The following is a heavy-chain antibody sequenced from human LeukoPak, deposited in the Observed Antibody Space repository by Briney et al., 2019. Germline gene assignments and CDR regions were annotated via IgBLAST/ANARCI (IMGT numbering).Heavy chain of an antibody. CDR3: ARDGNFGGELSY. CDR1: GYTFIVYY. CDR2: INPNSGGT. V-gene: IGHV1-2*02. D-gene: IGHD3-10*01. J-gene: IGHJ4*02. Sequence: GASVKVSCKASGYTFIVYYMHWVRQAPGQGLEWMGWINPNSGGTNYAQKFQGRVTMTRDTSISTAYMELSRLRSDDTAVYYCARDGNFGGELSYWGQGTLVTVSS.